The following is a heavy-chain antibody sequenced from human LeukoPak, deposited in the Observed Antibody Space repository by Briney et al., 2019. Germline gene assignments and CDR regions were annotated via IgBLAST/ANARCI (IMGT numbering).Heavy chain of an antibody. D-gene: IGHD3-3*01. CDR1: GFAFSNYA. Sequence: PGGSLRLSCAASGFAFSNYAMSWVRQAPGKGLEWVSGISGSGGGTFYADSVKGRFTISRVNPKNTLYLQMNSLRAEDTAVYYCAKDRWNTVLAHFDYWGQGTLVTVSP. CDR2: ISGSGGGT. V-gene: IGHV3-23*01. J-gene: IGHJ4*02. CDR3: AKDRWNTVLAHFDY.